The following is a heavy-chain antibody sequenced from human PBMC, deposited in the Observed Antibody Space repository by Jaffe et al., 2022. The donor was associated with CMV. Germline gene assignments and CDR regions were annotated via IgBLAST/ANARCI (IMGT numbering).Heavy chain of an antibody. CDR2: IYYSGST. CDR1: GGSISSYY. J-gene: IGHJ4*02. CDR3: ARQSAAGTLDY. V-gene: IGHV4-59*08. Sequence: QVQLQESGPGLVKPSETLSLTCTVSGGSISSYYWSWIRQPPGKGLEWIGYIYYSGSTNYNPSLKSRVTISVDTSKNQFSLKLSSVTAADTAVYYCARQSAAGTLDYWGQGTLVTVSS. D-gene: IGHD6-13*01.